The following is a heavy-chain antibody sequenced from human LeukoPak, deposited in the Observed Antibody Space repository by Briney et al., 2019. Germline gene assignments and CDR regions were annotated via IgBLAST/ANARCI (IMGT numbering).Heavy chain of an antibody. CDR1: GFTFSDYY. V-gene: IGHV3-11*04. CDR3: ARDPATVTKKRLDY. J-gene: IGHJ4*02. CDR2: ISSSGSTI. Sequence: PGGSLRFSCAASGFTFSDYYMSWIRQAPGKGLEWVSYISSSGSTIYYADSVKGRFTISRDNAKNSLYLQMNSLRAEDTAVYYCARDPATVTKKRLDYWGQGTLVTVSS. D-gene: IGHD4-17*01.